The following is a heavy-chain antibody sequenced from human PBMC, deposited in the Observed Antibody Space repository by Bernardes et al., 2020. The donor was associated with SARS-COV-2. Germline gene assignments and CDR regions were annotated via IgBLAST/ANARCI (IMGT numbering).Heavy chain of an antibody. V-gene: IGHV4-61*02. D-gene: IGHD6-13*01. CDR2: IHTSGIT. CDR1: GGSISSGDYY. J-gene: IGHJ3*01. CDR3: ATLSIAWYPFDF. Sequence: LSLTCTVSGGSISSGDYYWSWIRQPAGKGLEWIGRIHTSGITHYNPSLKSRVTISRDTSKNQFSLKLTSVTAADTAMYYCATLSIAWYPFDFWGHGTMVTVSS.